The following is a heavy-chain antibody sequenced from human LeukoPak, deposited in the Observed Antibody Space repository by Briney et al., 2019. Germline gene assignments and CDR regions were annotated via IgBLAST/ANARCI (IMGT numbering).Heavy chain of an antibody. CDR2: INPDSGGT. V-gene: IGHV1-2*06. CDR3: ARGIAIYSGFD. J-gene: IGHJ4*02. Sequence: ASVKVSCKASGYTFTGYYIHWVRQAPGQGLEWMGRINPDSGGTNYAQRFQGRVTMTRDTSISTVYMELSRLRSEDTAVYYCARGIAIYSGFDWGQGTLVTVSS. CDR1: GYTFTGYY. D-gene: IGHD5-12*01.